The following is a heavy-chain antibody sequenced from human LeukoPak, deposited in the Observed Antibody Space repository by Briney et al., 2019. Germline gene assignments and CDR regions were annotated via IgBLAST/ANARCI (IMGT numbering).Heavy chain of an antibody. Sequence: GGSLRLSCAASGFAFSTYAMSWVRQAPGKGLEWVSSISGSGSNTYYADSVKGQFTISRDSSKSTLYLQMNSLRAEDTAVYYCARFTVFGVDWGQGTLVTVSS. CDR3: ARFTVFGVD. CDR2: ISGSGSNT. CDR1: GFAFSTYA. V-gene: IGHV3-23*01. J-gene: IGHJ4*02. D-gene: IGHD3-3*01.